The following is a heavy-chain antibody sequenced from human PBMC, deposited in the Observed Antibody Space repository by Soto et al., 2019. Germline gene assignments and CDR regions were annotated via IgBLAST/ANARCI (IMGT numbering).Heavy chain of an antibody. Sequence: QVQLVQSGVEVKKPGASVKVSCKASGYTFTSYYMHWVRQAPGQGLEWMGIINPSGGSTSYAQKFQGRVTMTRDTSTSTVYMELSSLRSEDTAVYYCASPLGVVVAATPSHYYYGMDVWGQGTTVTVSS. CDR1: GYTFTSYY. CDR2: INPSGGST. V-gene: IGHV1-46*01. CDR3: ASPLGVVVAATPSHYYYGMDV. D-gene: IGHD2-15*01. J-gene: IGHJ6*02.